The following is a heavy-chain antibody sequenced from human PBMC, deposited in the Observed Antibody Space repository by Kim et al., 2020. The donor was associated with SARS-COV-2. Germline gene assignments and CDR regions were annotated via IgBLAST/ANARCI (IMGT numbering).Heavy chain of an antibody. CDR1: GFTFSSYG. CDR2: IWYDGSNK. D-gene: IGHD3-22*01. Sequence: GGSLRLSCAASGFTFSSYGMHWVRQAPGKGLEWVAVIWYDGSNKYYADSVKGRFTISRDNSKNTLYLQMNSLRAEDTAVYYCARERPKKEYYYDSSGYYSALDYWGQGTLVTVSS. CDR3: ARERPKKEYYYDSSGYYSALDY. J-gene: IGHJ4*02. V-gene: IGHV3-33*01.